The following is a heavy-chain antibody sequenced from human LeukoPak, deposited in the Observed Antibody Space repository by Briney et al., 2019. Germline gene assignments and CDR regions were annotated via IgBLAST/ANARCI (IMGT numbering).Heavy chain of an antibody. Sequence: GESLKISCKGSGYSFTSYWIGWVRQMPGKGLEWMGIIYPGDSDTRYSPSFQGQVTISADKSISTAYLQWSSLKASDTAMYYCARRSAAVAANYAFDIWGQGTMVTVSS. CDR3: ARRSAAVAANYAFDI. V-gene: IGHV5-51*01. D-gene: IGHD6-19*01. CDR2: IYPGDSDT. J-gene: IGHJ3*02. CDR1: GYSFTSYW.